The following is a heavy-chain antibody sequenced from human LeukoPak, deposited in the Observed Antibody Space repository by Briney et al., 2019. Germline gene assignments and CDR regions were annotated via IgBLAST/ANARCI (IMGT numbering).Heavy chain of an antibody. V-gene: IGHV3-23*01. CDR3: AKLRYYYYGMDV. J-gene: IGHJ6*02. Sequence: PGGSLRLSCAASGFTFSSYAMSWVRQAPGKGLEWVSAISGSGGSTYYADSVKGRFTISRDNSENTLYLQMNSLRAEDTAVYYCAKLRYYYYGMDVWGQGTTVTVSS. CDR2: ISGSGGST. CDR1: GFTFSSYA.